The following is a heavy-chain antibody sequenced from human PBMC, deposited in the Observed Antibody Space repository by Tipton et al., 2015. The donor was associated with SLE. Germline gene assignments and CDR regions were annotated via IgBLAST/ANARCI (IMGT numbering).Heavy chain of an antibody. CDR1: GFTFSNYA. CDR3: AKDHIYGDYARDFDI. CDR2: ISGSGGSI. V-gene: IGHV3-23*01. J-gene: IGHJ3*02. Sequence: SLRLSCAASGFTFSNYAMSWVRQAPGKGLEWVSAISGSGGSIYYADSVKGRFTISRDNSKNTLYLQMNSLRAEDTAVYYCAKDHIYGDYARDFDIWGQGTMVTVSS. D-gene: IGHD4-17*01.